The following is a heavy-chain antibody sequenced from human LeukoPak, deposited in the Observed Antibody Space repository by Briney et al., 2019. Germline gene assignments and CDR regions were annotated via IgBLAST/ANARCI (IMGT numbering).Heavy chain of an antibody. CDR1: AYTFTSYG. D-gene: IGHD3-22*01. V-gene: IGHV1-18*01. Sequence: ASVKVSCKASAYTFTSYGISWVRQAPAQGLEWMGWISAYGGNTNYAQKLKGRVTMTTDTSTSTAYMELRSLRSDDTAVYYCARDSERYYYDSSGYYRGNGFDPWGQGTLVTVSS. J-gene: IGHJ5*02. CDR2: ISAYGGNT. CDR3: ARDSERYYYDSSGYYRGNGFDP.